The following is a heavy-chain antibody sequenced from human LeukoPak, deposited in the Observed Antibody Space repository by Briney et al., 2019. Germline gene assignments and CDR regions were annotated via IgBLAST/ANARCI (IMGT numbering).Heavy chain of an antibody. CDR3: ANPWGPGWYFDL. D-gene: IGHD7-27*01. V-gene: IGHV3-23*01. Sequence: PGGSLRLSCAASGFTFSNHVMAWVRQAPGKGLQCISLITPTGDTTYYADSVKGRFTISRDNSRNTLYLQMNSLTTEDTAVYYCANPWGPGWYFDLWGRGTLVTVSS. CDR1: GFTFSNHV. CDR2: ITPTGDTT. J-gene: IGHJ2*01.